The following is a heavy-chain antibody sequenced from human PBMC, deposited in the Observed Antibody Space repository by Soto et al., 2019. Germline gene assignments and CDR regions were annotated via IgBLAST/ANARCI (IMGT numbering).Heavy chain of an antibody. Sequence: PGGSLRLSCVASGFTFSSYSLVWVRQAPGKGLEWVSYIFVDSSIIYYADSVKGRFTVSRDSAQNSLFLVMNSLRAEDTAVYYCARDRDWAFDYWGQGTLVTVSS. CDR3: ARDRDWAFDY. J-gene: IGHJ4*02. D-gene: IGHD3-9*01. CDR1: GFTFSSYS. V-gene: IGHV3-48*04. CDR2: IFVDSSII.